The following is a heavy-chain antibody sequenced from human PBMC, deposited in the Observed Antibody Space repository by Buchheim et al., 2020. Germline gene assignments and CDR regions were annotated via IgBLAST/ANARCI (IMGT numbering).Heavy chain of an antibody. J-gene: IGHJ4*02. CDR2: ISSSDGNT. Sequence: EVQLLESGGGLVQPGGSLRLSCAASGFSFSMCAMSWVRQAPGKGLDWVSGISSSDGNTYYADSVKGRFTISRDNSKNTVYLQMNSLRAEDTAVYYCASSRGGYFDYWGQGTL. CDR3: ASSRGGYFDY. CDR1: GFSFSMCA. D-gene: IGHD3-16*01. V-gene: IGHV3-23*01.